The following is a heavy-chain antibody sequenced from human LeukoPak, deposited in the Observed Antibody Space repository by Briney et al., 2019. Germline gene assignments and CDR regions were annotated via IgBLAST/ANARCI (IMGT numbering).Heavy chain of an antibody. V-gene: IGHV4-59*08. Sequence: SETLSLTCTVSGGSISSYYWSWIRQPPGKGLEWIGYIYYSGSTNYNPSLKSRVTISLETSKKQFSLKLNSVTAADTAVYYCARHSYCSGGSCYQYYYMDVWGKGTTVTISS. CDR3: ARHSYCSGGSCYQYYYMDV. D-gene: IGHD2-15*01. J-gene: IGHJ6*03. CDR2: IYYSGST. CDR1: GGSISSYY.